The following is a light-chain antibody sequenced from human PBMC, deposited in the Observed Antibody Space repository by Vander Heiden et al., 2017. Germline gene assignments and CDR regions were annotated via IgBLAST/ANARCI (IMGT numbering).Light chain of an antibody. CDR3: QTWGTGTQGVV. CDR2: LNSDGSH. Sequence: QLVLTQSPSASASLGASATLTCTLSSGHSSYAIAWHQQQPEKGPRYLMRLNSDGSHSKGAGIPDRFSGSSAGAERSLTISSLQSEDEADYYCQTWGTGTQGVVFGGGTKLTVL. CDR1: SGHSSYA. V-gene: IGLV4-69*02. J-gene: IGLJ2*01.